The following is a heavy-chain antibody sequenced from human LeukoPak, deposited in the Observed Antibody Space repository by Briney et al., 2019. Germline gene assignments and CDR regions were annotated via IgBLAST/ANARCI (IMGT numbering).Heavy chain of an antibody. CDR1: GYTFTSYG. V-gene: IGHV1-69*04. Sequence: GASVKVSCKASGYTFTSYGISWVRQAPGQGLEWMGRIIPILGIANYAQEFQGRVTITADKSTSTAYMELSSLRSEDTAVYYCARDCSSSSCYIRDAFDIWGQGTMVTVS. CDR2: IIPILGIA. CDR3: ARDCSSSSCYIRDAFDI. D-gene: IGHD2-2*02. J-gene: IGHJ3*02.